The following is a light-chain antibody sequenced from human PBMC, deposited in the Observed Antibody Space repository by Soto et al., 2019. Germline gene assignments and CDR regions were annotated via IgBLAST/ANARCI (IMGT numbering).Light chain of an antibody. CDR2: DAS. CDR3: QQSTNRPPYT. V-gene: IGKV3-11*01. J-gene: IGKJ2*01. CDR1: QSISNY. Sequence: IVLTQSPVTLSLSPGERATLSCRASQSISNYLAWYELKPSQAPRLLSYDASNRATGIPDRCSCSGSGTDFTLTISGLEPQDLAVYYCQQSTNRPPYTLGQGTKLEIK.